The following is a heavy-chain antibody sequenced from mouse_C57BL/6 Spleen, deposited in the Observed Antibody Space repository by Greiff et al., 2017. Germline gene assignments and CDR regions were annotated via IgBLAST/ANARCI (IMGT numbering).Heavy chain of an antibody. CDR2: ISDGGSYT. J-gene: IGHJ3*01. V-gene: IGHV5-4*01. Sequence: EVQLVESGGGLVKPGGSLKLSCAASGFTFSSYAMSWVRQTPEKRLEWVATISDGGSYTYYPDNVKGRFTISRDNAKNNRYLQMSHLKSEDTALYYCTRDYYGSSPWFAYWGQGTLVTVSA. CDR3: TRDYYGSSPWFAY. CDR1: GFTFSSYA. D-gene: IGHD1-1*01.